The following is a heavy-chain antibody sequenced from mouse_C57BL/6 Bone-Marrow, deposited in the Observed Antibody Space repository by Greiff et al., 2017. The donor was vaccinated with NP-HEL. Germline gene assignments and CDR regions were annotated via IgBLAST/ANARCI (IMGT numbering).Heavy chain of an antibody. J-gene: IGHJ2*01. CDR3: ARGTGTLDY. CDR1: GFTFSDFY. V-gene: IGHV7-1*01. CDR2: SRNKANDYTT. D-gene: IGHD4-1*01. Sequence: EVQVVESGGGLVQSGRSLRLSCATSGFTFSDFYMEWVRQAPGKGLEWIAASRNKANDYTTEYSASVKGRFIVSRDTSQSILYLQMNALRAEDTAIYYCARGTGTLDYWGQGTTLTVSS.